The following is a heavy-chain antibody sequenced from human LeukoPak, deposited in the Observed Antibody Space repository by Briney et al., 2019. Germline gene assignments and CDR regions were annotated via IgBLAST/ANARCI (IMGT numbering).Heavy chain of an antibody. J-gene: IGHJ4*02. Sequence: GESLRLSCAASGFTFTSYRMNWVRQTPGKGLEWVSSISSGGHAKHYADSVKGRFTISRDNSKNTLYLQMNSLRAEDTAVYYCAKMGASERYYFDYWGQGTLVTVSS. CDR1: GFTFTSYR. D-gene: IGHD1-26*01. CDR3: AKMGASERYYFDY. CDR2: ISSGGHAK. V-gene: IGHV3-23*01.